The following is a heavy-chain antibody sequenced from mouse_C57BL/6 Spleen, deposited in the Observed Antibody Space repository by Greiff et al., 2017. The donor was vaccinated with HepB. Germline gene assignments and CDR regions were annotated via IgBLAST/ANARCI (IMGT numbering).Heavy chain of an antibody. J-gene: IGHJ1*03. V-gene: IGHV5-17*01. CDR1: GFTFSDYG. CDR3: ARGTVVAKGYFDV. D-gene: IGHD1-1*01. Sequence: EVKLVESGGGLVKPGGSLKLSCAASGFTFSDYGMHWVRQAPEKGLEWVAYISSGSSTIYYADTVKGRFTISRDNSTNTLFLQMTSLRSEDTAMYYCARGTVVAKGYFDVWGTGTTVTVSS. CDR2: ISSGSSTI.